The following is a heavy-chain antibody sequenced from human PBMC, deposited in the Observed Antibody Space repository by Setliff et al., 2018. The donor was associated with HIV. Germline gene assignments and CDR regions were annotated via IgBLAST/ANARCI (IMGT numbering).Heavy chain of an antibody. Sequence: ASVKVSCKASGYTFTDYAMNWGREAPGQGLEWMGWINTNTGNPTYAQDFTGRFVFSLDTSVSTAYLQISSLKAEDTAVYYCARDPGRRAPTYYYMDVWGKGTTVTVSS. CDR1: GYTFTDYA. CDR2: INTNTGNP. CDR3: ARDPGRRAPTYYYMDV. J-gene: IGHJ6*03. D-gene: IGHD3-10*01. V-gene: IGHV7-4-1*02.